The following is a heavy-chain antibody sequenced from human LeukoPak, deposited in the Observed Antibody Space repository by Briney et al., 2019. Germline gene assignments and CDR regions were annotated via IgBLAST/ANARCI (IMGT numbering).Heavy chain of an antibody. Sequence: GASLQISCKGSGSSFTSYWIGWVRQLPGKGLEWMGIIYPGDSDTRYSPSFQGQVTISADKSISTAYLQWSSLKASDTAMYYCASYIAVAAPRTWGQGTLVTVSS. J-gene: IGHJ5*02. D-gene: IGHD6-19*01. CDR3: ASYIAVAAPRT. CDR1: GSSFTSYW. V-gene: IGHV5-51*01. CDR2: IYPGDSDT.